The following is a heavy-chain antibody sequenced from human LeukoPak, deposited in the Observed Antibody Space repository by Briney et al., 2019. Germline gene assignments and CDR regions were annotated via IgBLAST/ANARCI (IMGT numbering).Heavy chain of an antibody. CDR3: ARGSLVRGVITPLFDY. CDR1: GGTFSSYA. J-gene: IGHJ4*02. V-gene: IGHV1-69*13. D-gene: IGHD3-10*01. Sequence: SVKVPCKASGGTFSSYAISWVRQAPGQGLEWMGGIIPIFGTANYAQKFQGRVTITADESTSTAYMELSSLRSEDTAVYYCARGSLVRGVITPLFDYWGQGTLVTVSS. CDR2: IIPIFGTA.